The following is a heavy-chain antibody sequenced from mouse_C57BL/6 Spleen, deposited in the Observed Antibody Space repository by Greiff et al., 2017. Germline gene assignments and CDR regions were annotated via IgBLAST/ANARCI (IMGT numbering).Heavy chain of an antibody. CDR3: ARGTTVVASYYYAMDY. D-gene: IGHD1-1*01. Sequence: SGPELVKPGASVKIPCKASGYTFTDYNMDWVKQSHGKSLEWIGDINPNNGGTIYNQKFKGKATLTVDKSSSTAYMELRSLTSEDTAVYYCARGTTVVASYYYAMDYWGQGTSVTVSS. J-gene: IGHJ4*01. V-gene: IGHV1-18*01. CDR1: GYTFTDYN. CDR2: INPNNGGT.